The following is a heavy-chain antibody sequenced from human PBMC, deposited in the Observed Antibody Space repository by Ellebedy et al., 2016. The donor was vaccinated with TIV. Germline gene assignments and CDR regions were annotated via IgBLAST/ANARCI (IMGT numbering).Heavy chain of an antibody. CDR1: GFTFSSYA. CDR3: ARARGQYLYGSGSYFTN. Sequence: ESLKISCVASGFTFSSYAMCWIRQPPGKGLEWIGEVNPSGTTNYNPSLKSRVTISVDTPKKQFSLRLTSVTAADTAVYYCARARGQYLYGSGSYFTNWGQGTLVTVAS. V-gene: IGHV4-34*01. CDR2: VNPSGTT. D-gene: IGHD3-10*01. J-gene: IGHJ4*02.